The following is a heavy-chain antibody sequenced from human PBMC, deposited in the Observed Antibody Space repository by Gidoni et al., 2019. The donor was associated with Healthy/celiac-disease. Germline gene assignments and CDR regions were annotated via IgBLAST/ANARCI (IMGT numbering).Heavy chain of an antibody. D-gene: IGHD2-2*01. Sequence: EVQLVESGGGLVQPGGSLRLSCAASGFTFIGYSLTWVRQAPGKGLEWVSSISSSSSYIYYADSVKGRFTISRDNAKNSLYLQMNSLRAEDTAVYYCATPPRYCSSTSCYMEYYFDYWGQGTLVTVSS. J-gene: IGHJ4*02. CDR3: ATPPRYCSSTSCYMEYYFDY. V-gene: IGHV3-21*01. CDR1: GFTFIGYS. CDR2: ISSSSSYI.